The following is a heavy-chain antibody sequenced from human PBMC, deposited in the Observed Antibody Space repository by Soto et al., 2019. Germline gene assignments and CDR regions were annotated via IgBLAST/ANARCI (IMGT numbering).Heavy chain of an antibody. CDR1: GYTFTSYG. V-gene: IGHV1-18*01. Sequence: QVQLVQSGGEVKKPGASVKLSCTASGYTFTSYGISWVRQAPGQGLEWMGWISAYNGNTNYAQNVQGRVTITTDTSTRTAYMDLRSLRSDDTAVYYCAIRGDVNYYLGIDVWGPGTTVTVSS. CDR3: AIRGDVNYYLGIDV. J-gene: IGHJ6*02. CDR2: ISAYNGNT. D-gene: IGHD5-12*01.